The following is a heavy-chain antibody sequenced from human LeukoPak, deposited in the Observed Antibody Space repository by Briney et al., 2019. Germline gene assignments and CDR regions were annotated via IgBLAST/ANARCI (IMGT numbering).Heavy chain of an antibody. CDR2: IKQDGSEK. D-gene: IGHD3-3*01. J-gene: IGHJ6*03. CDR1: GFTFSSYW. CDR3: ARGGYDFWSGYLSYMDV. Sequence: GSLRLSCAASGFTFSSYWMSWVRQAPGKGLEWVANIKQDGSEKYYVDSVKGRFTISRDNAKNSLYLQMNSLRAEDTAVYYCARGGYDFWSGYLSYMDVWGKGTTVTVSS. V-gene: IGHV3-7*01.